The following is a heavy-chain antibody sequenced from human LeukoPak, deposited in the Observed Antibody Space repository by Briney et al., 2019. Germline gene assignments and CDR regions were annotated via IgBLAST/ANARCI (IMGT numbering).Heavy chain of an antibody. CDR2: INPNSGNT. V-gene: IGHV1-2*06. Sequence: GASVKVSCKASGYTFTGYYMHWVRQAPGQGLEWMGRINPNSGNTNYAQKLQGRVTMTTDTSTSTAYMELRSLRSDDTAVYYCARDANYYYGDYNWGQGTLVTVSS. CDR1: GYTFTGYY. J-gene: IGHJ4*02. CDR3: ARDANYYYGDYN. D-gene: IGHD4-17*01.